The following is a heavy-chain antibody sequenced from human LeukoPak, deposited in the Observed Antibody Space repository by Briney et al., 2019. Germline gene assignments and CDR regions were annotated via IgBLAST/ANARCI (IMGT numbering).Heavy chain of an antibody. CDR1: GGSFSGYY. CDR3: ARLGGPGDY. D-gene: IGHD3-16*01. Sequence: SETLSLTCAVYGGSFSGYYWSWIRQPPGKGLEWIGYIYYSGSTNYNPSLKSRVTISVDTSKNQFSLKLSSVTAADTAVYYCARLGGPGDYWGQGTLVTVSS. V-gene: IGHV4-59*08. J-gene: IGHJ4*02. CDR2: IYYSGST.